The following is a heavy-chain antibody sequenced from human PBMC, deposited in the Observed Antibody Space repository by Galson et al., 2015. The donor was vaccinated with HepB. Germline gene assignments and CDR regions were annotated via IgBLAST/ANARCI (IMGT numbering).Heavy chain of an antibody. CDR3: AREPDSSGWYQHYYYYYGMDV. CDR2: ISAYNGNT. Sequence: SVKVSCKASGYTFTSYGISWVRQAPGQGLEWMGWISAYNGNTNYAQKLQGRVTMTTDTSTSTAYMELRSLRSDDTAVYYCAREPDSSGWYQHYYYYYGMDVRGQGTTVTVSS. D-gene: IGHD6-19*01. CDR1: GYTFTSYG. V-gene: IGHV1-18*01. J-gene: IGHJ6*02.